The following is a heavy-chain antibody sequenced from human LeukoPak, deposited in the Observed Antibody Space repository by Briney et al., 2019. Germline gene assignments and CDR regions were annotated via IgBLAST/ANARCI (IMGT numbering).Heavy chain of an antibody. J-gene: IGHJ5*02. Sequence: GGSLRLSCAASGFTFSSYAMSWVRQAPGKGLEWVSAISGGGGSTYYADSVKGRFTISRDNSKNTLYLQMNSLRAEDTAVYYCAKRARYCSSTSCPFDPWGQGTLVTVSS. CDR2: ISGGGGST. D-gene: IGHD2-2*01. CDR1: GFTFSSYA. V-gene: IGHV3-23*01. CDR3: AKRARYCSSTSCPFDP.